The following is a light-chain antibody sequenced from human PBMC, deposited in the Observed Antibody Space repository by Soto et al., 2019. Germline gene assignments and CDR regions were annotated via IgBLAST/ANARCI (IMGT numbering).Light chain of an antibody. J-gene: IGKJ1*01. CDR2: GAS. Sequence: EIVTTQSPATLSVSPGERATLSCRASQSVSSNLAWYQQKPGQAPRLLIYGASTRATGIPARFSGSGSGTEFNLTISSLQSEDFAVYYCQQYNNWPQTFGQGTKVEIK. CDR1: QSVSSN. V-gene: IGKV3-15*01. CDR3: QQYNNWPQT.